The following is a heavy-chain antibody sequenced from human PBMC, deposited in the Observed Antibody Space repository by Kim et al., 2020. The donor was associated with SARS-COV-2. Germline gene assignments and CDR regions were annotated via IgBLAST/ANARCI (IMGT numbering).Heavy chain of an antibody. J-gene: IGHJ5*02. CDR3: AREDRLGIGWFDP. D-gene: IGHD7-27*01. V-gene: IGHV4-39*07. Sequence: NPYLKSRVTISGDTSKNQFYLKLSAVTAAETAVYYCAREDRLGIGWFDPWGQGTLVTVSS.